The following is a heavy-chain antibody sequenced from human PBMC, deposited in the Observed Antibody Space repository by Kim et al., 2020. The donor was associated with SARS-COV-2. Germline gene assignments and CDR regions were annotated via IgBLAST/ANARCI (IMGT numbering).Heavy chain of an antibody. Sequence: SVKVSCKVSGGTFNNYAINWVRQAPGQGLVWMGAILPMFGTSNYAQKFQGRVTIAADESTSTVYMDLSSLRSEDTAVYYCARGSPVIGVVIPPNDWFDPWGQGTLVTVSS. J-gene: IGHJ5*02. V-gene: IGHV1-69*13. CDR1: GGTFNNYA. D-gene: IGHD3-3*01. CDR3: ARGSPVIGVVIPPNDWFDP. CDR2: ILPMFGTS.